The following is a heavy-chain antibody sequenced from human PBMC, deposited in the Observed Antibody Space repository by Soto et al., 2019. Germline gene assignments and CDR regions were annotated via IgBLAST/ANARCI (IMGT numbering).Heavy chain of an antibody. D-gene: IGHD6-13*01. V-gene: IGHV3-30-3*01. CDR3: AKDYSGLDC. Sequence: GGSLRLSCAASGLTFSRFAMNWVRQAPGKGLEWVAVISYDGSNIYYADSVKGRFTISRDNSKNTLYMQMNSLRPEDTAVYYCAKDYSGLDCWGQGTLVTVSS. J-gene: IGHJ4*02. CDR1: GLTFSRFA. CDR2: ISYDGSNI.